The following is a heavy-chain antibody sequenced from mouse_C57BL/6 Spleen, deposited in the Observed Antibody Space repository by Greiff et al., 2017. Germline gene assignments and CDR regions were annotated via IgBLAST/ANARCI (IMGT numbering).Heavy chain of an antibody. CDR1: GYTFTSYT. V-gene: IGHV1-4*01. CDR2: INPSSGYT. Sequence: VKLMESGAELARPGASVKMSCKAFGYTFTSYTMHWGKKKPGQGLEWIGYINPSSGYTKYNQKFKDKATLTADKYSSTAYMQLSSLTSEDSAVYYCARSHYYGSPYAMDYWGQGTSVTVSS. CDR3: ARSHYYGSPYAMDY. J-gene: IGHJ4*01. D-gene: IGHD1-1*01.